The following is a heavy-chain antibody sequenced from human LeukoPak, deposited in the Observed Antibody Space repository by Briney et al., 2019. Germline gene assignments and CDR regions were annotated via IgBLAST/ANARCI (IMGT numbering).Heavy chain of an antibody. CDR1: GFTFSSYS. CDR2: ISSSSSYI. CDR3: ARASVATSNSFDY. J-gene: IGHJ4*02. Sequence: PGGSLRLSCAASGFTFSSYSMNWVRQAPGKGLEWVSSISSSSSYIYYADSVKGRFPISRDNAKNSLYLQMNSLRAEDTAVYYCARASVATSNSFDYWGQGTLVTVSS. D-gene: IGHD5-12*01. V-gene: IGHV3-21*01.